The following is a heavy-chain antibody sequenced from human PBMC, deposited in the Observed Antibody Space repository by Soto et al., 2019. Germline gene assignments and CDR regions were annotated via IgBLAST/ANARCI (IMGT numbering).Heavy chain of an antibody. CDR2: INPNSGGT. CDR1: GYTFTGCY. V-gene: IGHV1-2*04. J-gene: IGHJ6*02. D-gene: IGHD4-17*01. Sequence: ASVKVSCKASGYTFTGCYMHWVRQANGQGLEWIGWINPNSGGTNYAQKFQGWVTMTRDTSISTAYMELSRLRSDDTAVYYCARSTPRMYYGDYGSGYYYYGMDVWGQGTTVTVSS. CDR3: ARSTPRMYYGDYGSGYYYYGMDV.